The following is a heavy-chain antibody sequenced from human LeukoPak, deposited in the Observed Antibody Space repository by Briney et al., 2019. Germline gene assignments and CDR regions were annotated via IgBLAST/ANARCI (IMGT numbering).Heavy chain of an antibody. J-gene: IGHJ4*02. CDR2: ISWNSGSI. CDR1: GFTFDDYA. V-gene: IGHV3-9*01. CDR3: AKDQSYSVAGTFDY. D-gene: IGHD6-19*01. Sequence: PGRSLRLSCAASGFTFDDYAMHWVRHAPGKGLEWVSGISWNSGSIGYADSVKGRFTISRDNAKNSLYLQMNSLRAEDTALYYCAKDQSYSVAGTFDYWGQGTLVTVSS.